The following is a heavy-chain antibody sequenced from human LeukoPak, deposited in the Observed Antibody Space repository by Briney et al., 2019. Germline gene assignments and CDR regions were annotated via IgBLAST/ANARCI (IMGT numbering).Heavy chain of an antibody. CDR2: INPSDDST. V-gene: IGHV1-46*02. CDR1: GYTFNSSY. CDR3: ARLNVPAAQYYYHYMDV. J-gene: IGHJ6*03. Sequence: ASVKVSCKASGYTFNSSYMHWVRQAPGQGLEWMGIINPSDDSTRYAQKFQGRVTMTKDTSTNTVYMHLSSLSSDDTAVYFCARLNVPAAQYYYHYMDVWGKGTTVTVSS. D-gene: IGHD2-2*01.